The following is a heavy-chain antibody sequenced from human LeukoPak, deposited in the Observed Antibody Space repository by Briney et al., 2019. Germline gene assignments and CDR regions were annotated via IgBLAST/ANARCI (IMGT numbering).Heavy chain of an antibody. D-gene: IGHD3-3*01. J-gene: IGHJ4*02. CDR3: ARAKRSGYREFGGFDY. V-gene: IGHV6-1*01. CDR2: TYYRSTWYN. Sequence: SQTLSLTCAISGDSVSSNSAAWNWIRQSPSRGLEWLGRTYYRSTWYNDYAISVKSRITINPDTSKNQFSLQLNSVTLEDTAVYYCARAKRSGYREFGGFDYWGQGTLVTVSS. CDR1: GDSVSSNSAA.